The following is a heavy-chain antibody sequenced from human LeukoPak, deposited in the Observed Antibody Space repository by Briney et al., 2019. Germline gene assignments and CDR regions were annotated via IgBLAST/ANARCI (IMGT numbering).Heavy chain of an antibody. CDR1: GFTVSSNY. Sequence: GGSLRLSCAASGFTVSSNYMSWVRQAPGKGLEWVSVIYSGGSTYYADSVKGRFTISRDNSKNTLYLQMNTLRAEDTAVYYCVRGAPRRWFGESLSGAKYYFDYWGQGTLVTVSS. V-gene: IGHV3-66*01. CDR3: VRGAPRRWFGESLSGAKYYFDY. CDR2: IYSGGST. D-gene: IGHD3-10*01. J-gene: IGHJ4*02.